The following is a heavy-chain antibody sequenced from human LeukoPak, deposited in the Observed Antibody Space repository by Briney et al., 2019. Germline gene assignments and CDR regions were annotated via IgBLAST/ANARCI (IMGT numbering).Heavy chain of an antibody. CDR1: GFTFSSYA. J-gene: IGHJ3*02. Sequence: GRSLRLSCAASGFTFSSYAMHWVRQAPGKGLEWVAVISYDGSNKYYADSVKGRFTISRDNSKNTLYLQMNSLRAEDTAVYYCGSMLYWAGAFDIWGQGTMVTVSS. D-gene: IGHD2-8*01. CDR3: GSMLYWAGAFDI. V-gene: IGHV3-30-3*01. CDR2: ISYDGSNK.